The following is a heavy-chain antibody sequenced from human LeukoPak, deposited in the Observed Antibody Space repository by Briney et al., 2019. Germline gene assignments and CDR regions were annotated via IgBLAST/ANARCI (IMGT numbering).Heavy chain of an antibody. Sequence: GRSLRLSCAASGFTFSSYGMRWVRQAPGKGLEWVAVIWYDGSNKYYADSVKGRFTISRDNSKNTLYLQMNSLRAEDTAVYYCARAGSYGSGSYTNWGQGTLVTVSS. V-gene: IGHV3-33*01. CDR2: IWYDGSNK. D-gene: IGHD3-10*01. CDR3: ARAGSYGSGSYTN. J-gene: IGHJ4*02. CDR1: GFTFSSYG.